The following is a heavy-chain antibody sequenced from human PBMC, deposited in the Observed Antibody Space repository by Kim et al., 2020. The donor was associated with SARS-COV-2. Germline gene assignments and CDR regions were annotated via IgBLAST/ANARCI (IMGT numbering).Heavy chain of an antibody. V-gene: IGHV1-3*01. CDR1: GFTFTSYT. Sequence: ASVKVSCKTSGFTFTSYTLHWVRQAPGQRLEWMGWINAGNGNTQYSGKFQGRVTITRDTSASTAFIELTNLRSEDTAVYYCARGVIDYWGQGTLVTVSS. CDR2: INAGNGNT. J-gene: IGHJ4*02. D-gene: IGHD3-10*01. CDR3: ARGVIDY.